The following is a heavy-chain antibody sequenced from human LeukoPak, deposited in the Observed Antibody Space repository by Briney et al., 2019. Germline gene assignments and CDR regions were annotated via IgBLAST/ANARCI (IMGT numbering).Heavy chain of an antibody. CDR2: INAGNGNT. J-gene: IGHJ1*01. CDR3: ARGLGAVEPAAPLQH. V-gene: IGHV1-3*01. Sequence: ASVKVSCKASGYTFTSYAMHWVRQAPGQRLEWMGWINAGNGNTKYSQKFQGRVTITRDTSASTAYMELSRLRSDDTAVYYCARGLGAVEPAAPLQHWGQGTLVTVSS. D-gene: IGHD2-2*01. CDR1: GYTFTSYA.